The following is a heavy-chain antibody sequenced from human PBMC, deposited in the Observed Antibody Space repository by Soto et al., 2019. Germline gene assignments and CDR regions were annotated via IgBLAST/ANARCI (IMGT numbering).Heavy chain of an antibody. V-gene: IGHV4-34*01. J-gene: IGHJ4*02. CDR2: INHSGST. CDR1: GGSFSGYY. D-gene: IGHD6-19*01. CDR3: ARRQRAVAGTFYY. Sequence: QVQLQQWGAGLLKPSETLSLTCAVYGGSFSGYYWSWIRQPPGKGLEWIGEINHSGSTNYNPSLKSRVTISVDTSKNQFSLKLSSVTAADTAVYYCARRQRAVAGTFYYWGQGTLVTVS.